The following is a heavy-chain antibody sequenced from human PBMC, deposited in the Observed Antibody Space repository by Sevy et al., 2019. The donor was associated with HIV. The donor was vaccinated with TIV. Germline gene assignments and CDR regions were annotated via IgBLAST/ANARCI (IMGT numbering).Heavy chain of an antibody. D-gene: IGHD6-19*01. CDR1: GFTVNDKY. J-gene: IGHJ4*01. CDR3: VSLFLSYRSGWSYFDY. CDR2: IFSSGST. V-gene: IGHV3-66*02. Sequence: GGSLRLSCAISGFTVNDKYIIWVRQAPGKGLEWVSVIFSSGSTYYADSAKGRFNIYRDNSKNTVELQMNSVRAEDTAVYYCVSLFLSYRSGWSYFDYWGQGTLVTVSS.